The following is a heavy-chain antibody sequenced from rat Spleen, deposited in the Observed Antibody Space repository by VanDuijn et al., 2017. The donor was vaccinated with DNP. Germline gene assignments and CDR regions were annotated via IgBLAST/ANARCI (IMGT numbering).Heavy chain of an antibody. CDR2: IKPKSNNYAT. D-gene: IGHD3-4*01. CDR3: ANPGY. J-gene: IGHJ2*01. Sequence: YWYRQFPEKRLEWVARIKPKSNNYATDYTESVQGRFTISRDDSKSSIYLQMNNLKEEYTAIYYCANPGYWGQGVMVTVSS. V-gene: IGHV6-6*01.